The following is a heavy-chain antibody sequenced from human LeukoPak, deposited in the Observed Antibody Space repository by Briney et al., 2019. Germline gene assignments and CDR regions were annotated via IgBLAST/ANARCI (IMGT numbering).Heavy chain of an antibody. Sequence: GRSLRLSCAASGFTFSSYGMLWVRQAPGKGLEWVAVISYDGSNKYYADSVKGRFTISRDNSKNTLYLQMNSLRAEDTAVYYCAKDQDIVVVVAATPLGYWGQGTLVTVSS. CDR3: AKDQDIVVVVAATPLGY. D-gene: IGHD2-15*01. CDR2: ISYDGSNK. V-gene: IGHV3-30*18. J-gene: IGHJ4*02. CDR1: GFTFSSYG.